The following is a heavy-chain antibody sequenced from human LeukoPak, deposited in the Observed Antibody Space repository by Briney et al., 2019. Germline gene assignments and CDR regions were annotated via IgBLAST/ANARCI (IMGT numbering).Heavy chain of an antibody. D-gene: IGHD4-17*01. Sequence: GESLKISCKGSGYIFTGYYMHWVRQAPGQGLEWMGRIYPNSGGTNYAQKCQGRVTMTRGTSIISAYMELRRLRSDDTAVYYCARSYGDYGNYYYYMDVWRKGTTVTVSS. V-gene: IGHV1-2*06. CDR1: GYIFTGYY. J-gene: IGHJ6*03. CDR2: IYPNSGGT. CDR3: ARSYGDYGNYYYYMDV.